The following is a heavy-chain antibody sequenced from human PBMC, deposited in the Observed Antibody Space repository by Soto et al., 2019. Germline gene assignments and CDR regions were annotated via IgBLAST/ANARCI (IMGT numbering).Heavy chain of an antibody. CDR1: GGSISSYY. CDR2: IDYSGST. V-gene: IGHV4-59*01. CDR3: ARDIAAAGTYSYALDV. J-gene: IGHJ6*02. D-gene: IGHD6-13*01. Sequence: QVQLQESGPGLVKPSETLSLTCSVSGGSISSYYWSWIRQPPGKGLEWIGYIDYSGSTNYNPSLKSRVTISXXTXKXPFSLKLRFVTAADTAVYYCARDIAAAGTYSYALDVWGQGTTVTVSS.